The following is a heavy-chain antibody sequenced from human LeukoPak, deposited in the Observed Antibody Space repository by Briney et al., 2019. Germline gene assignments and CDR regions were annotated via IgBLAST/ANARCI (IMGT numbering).Heavy chain of an antibody. V-gene: IGHV3-23*01. J-gene: IGHJ4*02. CDR1: GFTFSSYA. CDR2: ISGSGTST. Sequence: GGSLRLSCAASGFTFSSYAMNWVRQAPGKGPEWVSVISGSGTSTDYADSVKGWFTISRDNSKNTLYLQMNSLRAEDTAVYYCAYGARGMIVVDTFDYWGQGTLVTVSS. CDR3: AYGARGMIVVDTFDY. D-gene: IGHD3-22*01.